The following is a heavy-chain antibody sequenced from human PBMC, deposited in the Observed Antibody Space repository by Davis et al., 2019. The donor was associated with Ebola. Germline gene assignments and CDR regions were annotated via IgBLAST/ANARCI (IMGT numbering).Heavy chain of an antibody. CDR3: ARDLPSYGDYGIYYYGMDV. D-gene: IGHD4-17*01. CDR2: INPNSGGT. J-gene: IGHJ6*02. Sequence: ASVKVSCKASGYTFTGYYMHWVRQAPGQRLEWMGWINPNSGGTNYAQKFQGWVTMTRDTSISTAYMELSRLRSDDTAVYYCARDLPSYGDYGIYYYGMDVWGQGTTVTVSS. V-gene: IGHV1-2*04. CDR1: GYTFTGYY.